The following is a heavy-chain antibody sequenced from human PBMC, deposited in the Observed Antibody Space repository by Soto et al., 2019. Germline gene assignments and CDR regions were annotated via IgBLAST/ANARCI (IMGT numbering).Heavy chain of an antibody. V-gene: IGHV4-30-2*01. J-gene: IGHJ4*02. CDR1: GGSISSGGYS. CDR2: IYHSGST. D-gene: IGHD4-4*01. Sequence: QLQLQESGSGLVKPSQTLSLTCAVSGGSISSGGYSWSWIRQPPGKGLEWVGYIYHSGSTYYNPSLKSRVTVSVDRSKNQCSLNLSSVTAADTAVYYCARGMTTVTTFDYWGQGTLVTVSS. CDR3: ARGMTTVTTFDY.